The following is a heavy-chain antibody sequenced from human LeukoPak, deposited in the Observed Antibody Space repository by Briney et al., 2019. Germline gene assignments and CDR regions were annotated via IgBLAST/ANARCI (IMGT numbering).Heavy chain of an antibody. CDR2: ISGSGGST. CDR1: GFTFSRYG. V-gene: IGHV3-23*01. D-gene: IGHD3-10*01. J-gene: IGHJ5*02. Sequence: GGSLRLSCEASGFTFSRYGMSWVRQAPGKGLEWVSAISGSGGSTYYADSVKGRFTISRDNSKNTLYLQMNSLRAEDTAVYYCARDSGTTGEVKFDPWGQGTLVTVSS. CDR3: ARDSGTTGEVKFDP.